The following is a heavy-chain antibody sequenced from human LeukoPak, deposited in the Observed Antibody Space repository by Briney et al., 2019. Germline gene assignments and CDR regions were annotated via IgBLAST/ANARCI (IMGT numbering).Heavy chain of an antibody. CDR2: MNPNSGST. CDR3: ARGNRGDPNWFDP. Sequence: ASVKVSCKASGYTFTSYDISWVRQAPGQGLEWMGWMNPNSGSTAYTQKFHDRVAMTRNTSISTAYMELSNLRSEDTAVYYCARGNRGDPNWFDPWGQGTLVTVSS. D-gene: IGHD3-16*01. CDR1: GYTFTSYD. J-gene: IGHJ5*02. V-gene: IGHV1-8*01.